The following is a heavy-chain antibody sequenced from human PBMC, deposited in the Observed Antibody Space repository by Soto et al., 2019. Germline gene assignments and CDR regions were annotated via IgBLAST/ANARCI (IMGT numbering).Heavy chain of an antibody. J-gene: IGHJ4*02. Sequence: DVQLLESWGGLVQPEGSLRLSCAASGFTFSSYAMGWVRQGPGKGLEWVAVVSIGGSTHYADSVRDRFTISRDNSKNTLSLQMNSLTAEDTAVYFCAKRRGAGGHFDYWGQGALVTVSS. D-gene: IGHD2-15*01. CDR3: AKRRGAGGHFDY. CDR1: GFTFSSYA. V-gene: IGHV3-23*01. CDR2: VSIGGST.